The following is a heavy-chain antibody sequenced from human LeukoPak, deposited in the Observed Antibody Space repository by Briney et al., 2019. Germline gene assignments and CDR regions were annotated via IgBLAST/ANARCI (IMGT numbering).Heavy chain of an antibody. J-gene: IGHJ4*02. D-gene: IGHD6-19*01. V-gene: IGHV1-18*01. CDR2: ISAYNGNT. CDR3: ARGGLGAAVSGVDH. Sequence: ASVKVSCKASGFAFTTYGFSWVRHAPGQGPEWMGWISAYNGNTNYAQKLQGRFTMTTDTSTNTLYMELRSLRSDDTAVYYCARGGLGAAVSGVDHWGQGTLVTVSS. CDR1: GFAFTTYG.